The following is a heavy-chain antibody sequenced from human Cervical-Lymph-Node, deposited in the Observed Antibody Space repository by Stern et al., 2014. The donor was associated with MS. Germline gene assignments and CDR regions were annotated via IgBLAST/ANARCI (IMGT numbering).Heavy chain of an antibody. V-gene: IGHV3-49*03. D-gene: IGHD5-18*01. Sequence: EVQLVQSGGGLVQPGRSLRLSCTTSGFIFADYAMTWFRQAPGKGLEGVGFISSKTYGGTAEYAASVKGRFTISRDDSKSIAYLEMNSLKTEDTAVYYCTKYSGYTYADFDYWGQGTLVTVSS. CDR1: GFIFADYA. CDR2: ISSKTYGGTA. CDR3: TKYSGYTYADFDY. J-gene: IGHJ4*02.